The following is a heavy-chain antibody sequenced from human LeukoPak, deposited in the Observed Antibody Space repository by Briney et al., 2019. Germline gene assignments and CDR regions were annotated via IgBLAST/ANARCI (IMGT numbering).Heavy chain of an antibody. CDR3: ARALRYFDWFYNAFDI. CDR1: GFTFSDYY. V-gene: IGHV3-11*01. CDR2: ISSSGSTI. Sequence: GGSLRLSCAASGFTFSDYYMSWIRQAPGKGLEWVPYISSSGSTIYYADSVKGRFTISRDNAKNSLYLQMNSLRAEDTAVYYCARALRYFDWFYNAFDIWGQGTMVTVSS. D-gene: IGHD3-9*01. J-gene: IGHJ3*02.